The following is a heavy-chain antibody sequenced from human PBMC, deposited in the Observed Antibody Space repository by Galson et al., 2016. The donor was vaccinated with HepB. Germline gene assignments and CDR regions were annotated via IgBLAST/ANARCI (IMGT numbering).Heavy chain of an antibody. CDR1: GFTFSDYY. CDR2: ARDKAHSYTT. V-gene: IGHV3-72*01. CDR3: ALGLRGPFRGVSDTKY. J-gene: IGHJ4*02. D-gene: IGHD3-10*01. Sequence: SLRLSCAASGFTFSDYYMDWVRQGPGKGLEWVGRARDKAHSYTTEFGASVRGRFTISRDDSKNSLYLQMNSLKTEDTAVYYCALGLRGPFRGVSDTKYWGQGTLVTVSS.